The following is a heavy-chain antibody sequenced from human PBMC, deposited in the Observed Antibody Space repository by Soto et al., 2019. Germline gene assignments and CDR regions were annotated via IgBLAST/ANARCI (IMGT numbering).Heavy chain of an antibody. J-gene: IGHJ4*02. D-gene: IGHD2-21*02. Sequence: GGSLRLSCAASGFIFSNYAMTWVRQGPGRGLEWVSTTSFSGGRTYYADSVKGRFTISRDNSNNTLFLQMSSLRAEDTAIYYCAKDSREFCGGDCSKDYWGEGTMVTVYS. V-gene: IGHV3-23*01. CDR2: TSFSGGRT. CDR3: AKDSREFCGGDCSKDY. CDR1: GFIFSNYA.